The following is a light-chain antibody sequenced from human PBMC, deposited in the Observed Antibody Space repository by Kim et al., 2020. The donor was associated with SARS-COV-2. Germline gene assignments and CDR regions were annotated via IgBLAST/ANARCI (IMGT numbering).Light chain of an antibody. CDR1: HIGSKR. CDR2: YNS. J-gene: IGLJ2*01. Sequence: PGKPTKVTCGGGHIGSKRVQWYQQKPGQAPVLVMYYNSDRPSGIPERFSGSNSGNTATLTISRVEAGDEADYYCQVWDSTSDHVVFGGGTQLTVL. V-gene: IGLV3-21*04. CDR3: QVWDSTSDHVV.